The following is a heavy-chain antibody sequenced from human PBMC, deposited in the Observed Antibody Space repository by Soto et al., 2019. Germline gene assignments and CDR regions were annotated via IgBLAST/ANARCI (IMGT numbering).Heavy chain of an antibody. D-gene: IGHD2-15*01. V-gene: IGHV3-74*01. J-gene: IGHJ4*02. CDR2: LSGDGTGT. CDR3: VRGGGGGSFDQ. CDR1: GFTLGSYW. Sequence: EVELVESGGGLVQPGGSLRLSCAASGFTLGSYWMHWVRQAPGKGLVWVSRLSGDGTGTRYADFVKGRFTISGDNAKNTLYLDVNSLGAEETAVYYCVRGGGGGSFDQWGQGTLVTVSS.